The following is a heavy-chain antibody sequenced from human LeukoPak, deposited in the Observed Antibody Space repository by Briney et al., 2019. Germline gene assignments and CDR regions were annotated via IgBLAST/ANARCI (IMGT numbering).Heavy chain of an antibody. CDR2: INHSGST. CDR3: ARGLSTPRYYYDSSGYYRTYYYYYMDV. J-gene: IGHJ6*03. CDR1: GGSFSGYY. D-gene: IGHD3-22*01. V-gene: IGHV4-34*01. Sequence: PSETLSLTCAVYGGSFSGYYWSWIRQPPGKGLEWIGEINHSGSTNYNPSLKSRVTISVDTSKNQFSLKLSSVTAADTAVYYRARGLSTPRYYYDSSGYYRTYYYYYMDVWGKGTTVTVSS.